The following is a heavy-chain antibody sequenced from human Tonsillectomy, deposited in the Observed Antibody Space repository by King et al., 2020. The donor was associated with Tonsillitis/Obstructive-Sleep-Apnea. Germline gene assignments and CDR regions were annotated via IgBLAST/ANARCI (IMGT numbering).Heavy chain of an antibody. V-gene: IGHV3-48*03. CDR2: ISSGGSTI. Sequence: VQLVESGGGLVQPGGSLRLSCAASGFTFSSYEMNWVRQAPGKGLEWVSYISSGGSTIYYADSVKGRFTISRDNAKNSLYLQMNSLRAEDTAVYYCARDRTRGAFDIWGHGTRVTVSS. J-gene: IGHJ3*02. D-gene: IGHD1-14*01. CDR1: GFTFSSYE. CDR3: ARDRTRGAFDI.